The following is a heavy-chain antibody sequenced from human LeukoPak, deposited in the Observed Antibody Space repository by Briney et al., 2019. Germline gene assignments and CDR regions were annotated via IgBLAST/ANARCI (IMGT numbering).Heavy chain of an antibody. CDR3: AREVRARGWFDP. D-gene: IGHD3-10*01. Sequence: GGSLRLSCAASGFTVSSNYMSWVRHAPGKGLEWVSVIYSGGSTYYADSVKGRFTISRDNSKNTLYLQMNSLRAEDTAVYYCAREVRARGWFDPWGQGTLVTVSS. CDR1: GFTVSSNY. J-gene: IGHJ5*02. V-gene: IGHV3-53*01. CDR2: IYSGGST.